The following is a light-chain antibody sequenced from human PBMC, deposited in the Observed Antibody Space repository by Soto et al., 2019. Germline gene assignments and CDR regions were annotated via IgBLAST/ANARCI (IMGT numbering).Light chain of an antibody. CDR2: GAS. Sequence: EIVLTQSPGTLSLSPGERATLSCRASQSVSSSYLAWYQQKPGQAPRLLIYGASSRATGIPDRFSGSGSGTDFTRTISRLEPEDFAVYYCQQYCSSPKTFCQGNQLEIK. V-gene: IGKV3-20*01. CDR1: QSVSSSY. J-gene: IGKJ2*01. CDR3: QQYCSSPKT.